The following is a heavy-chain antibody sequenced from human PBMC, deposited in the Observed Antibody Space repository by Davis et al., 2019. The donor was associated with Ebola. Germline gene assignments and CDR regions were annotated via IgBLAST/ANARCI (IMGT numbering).Heavy chain of an antibody. CDR1: GYTFTSYG. Sequence: ASVKVSCKASGYTFTSYGISWVRQAPGQGLEWMGWISAYNGNTNYAQKLQGRVTMTTDTSTSTAYMELRSLRSDDTAVYYCARDLLMYCSSTSCSNFWGQGTLVTVSS. J-gene: IGHJ4*02. D-gene: IGHD2-2*01. CDR2: ISAYNGNT. CDR3: ARDLLMYCSSTSCSNF. V-gene: IGHV1-18*04.